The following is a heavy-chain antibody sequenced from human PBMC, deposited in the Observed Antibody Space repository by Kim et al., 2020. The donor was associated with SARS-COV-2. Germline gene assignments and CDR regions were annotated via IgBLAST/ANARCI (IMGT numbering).Heavy chain of an antibody. Sequence: GGSLRLSCAASGFTFSGYAMNWVRQAPGKGLEWVSLISGSGGKIIYADSVKGRFTIFRANSKNTLYLQMDSLRAEDTAVYYCAKVEKDYYDSSAYSYFYYAMDVWSQGTTVTVSS. J-gene: IGHJ6*02. V-gene: IGHV3-23*01. CDR1: GFTFSGYA. CDR2: ISGSGGKI. CDR3: AKVEKDYYDSSAYSYFYYAMDV. D-gene: IGHD3-22*01.